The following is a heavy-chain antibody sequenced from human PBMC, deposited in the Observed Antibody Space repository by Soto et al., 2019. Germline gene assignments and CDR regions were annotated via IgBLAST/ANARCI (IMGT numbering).Heavy chain of an antibody. CDR1: GYSFTSYG. J-gene: IGHJ4*02. CDR3: ARDLGQQLVDY. V-gene: IGHV1-18*01. Sequence: QVQLVQSGAEVKKPGASVKVSCKASGYSFTSYGISWVRQAPGQGLEWMGWISAYNGNQKYAQKLQGRVTITTDTATSTGYMELRSLRSDDTAVYYCARDLGQQLVDYWGQGTLVTVSS. D-gene: IGHD6-13*01. CDR2: ISAYNGNQ.